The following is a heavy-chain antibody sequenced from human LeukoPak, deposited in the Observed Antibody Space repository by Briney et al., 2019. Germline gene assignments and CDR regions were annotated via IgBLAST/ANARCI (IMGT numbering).Heavy chain of an antibody. Sequence: GRSLRLSCAASGFTFSSYGMHWVRQGPGKGLEWVAVISYDGSNKYYADSVKGRFTISRDNSKNTLYLQMNSLRAEDTAVYYCAKDRTGTFDYWGQGTLVTVSS. D-gene: IGHD1-1*01. CDR2: ISYDGSNK. V-gene: IGHV3-30*18. CDR3: AKDRTGTFDY. CDR1: GFTFSSYG. J-gene: IGHJ4*02.